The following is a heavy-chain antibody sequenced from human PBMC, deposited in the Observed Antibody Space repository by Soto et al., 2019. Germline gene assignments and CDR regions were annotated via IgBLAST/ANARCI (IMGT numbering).Heavy chain of an antibody. D-gene: IGHD3-22*01. Sequence: QVLLQESGPGLVKPSGTLSLTCAVSGDSISKNSWWSWVRQSPGKGLEWIGEIYYSGSTNYTPSLKSRIIILADTSKNQFSLKMTSVTAADTAVYFCARREKYYYDGSGCWGMDVWGQGATVTVSS. J-gene: IGHJ6*02. V-gene: IGHV4-4*02. CDR2: IYYSGST. CDR3: ARREKYYYDGSGCWGMDV. CDR1: GDSISKNSW.